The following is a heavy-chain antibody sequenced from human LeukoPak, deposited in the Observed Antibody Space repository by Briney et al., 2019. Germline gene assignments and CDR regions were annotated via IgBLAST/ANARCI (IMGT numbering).Heavy chain of an antibody. D-gene: IGHD6-19*01. J-gene: IGHJ4*02. Sequence: SETLSLTRTVSGYSISSGYYWGWIRQPPGKGLEWIGSIYHSGSTYYNPSLKSRVTISVDTSKNQFSLKLSSVTAADTAVYSCARAHSSGWYADYWGQGTLVTVSS. V-gene: IGHV4-38-2*02. CDR3: ARAHSSGWYADY. CDR1: GYSISSGYY. CDR2: IYHSGST.